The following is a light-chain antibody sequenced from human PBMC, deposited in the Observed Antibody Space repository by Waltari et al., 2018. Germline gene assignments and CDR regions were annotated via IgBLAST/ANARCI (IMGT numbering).Light chain of an antibody. CDR3: QNNERLPGK. J-gene: IGKJ1*01. Sequence: VLTQSPGPLSLSPGARATPTCRASQSVSKYLAWYQQRPGQAPRLLIYAASTRATGIPDRFSGSGFGTDFSLTISRLEPEDVAVYYCQNNERLPGKFGQGTKVEIK. CDR1: QSVSKY. V-gene: IGKV3-20*01. CDR2: AAS.